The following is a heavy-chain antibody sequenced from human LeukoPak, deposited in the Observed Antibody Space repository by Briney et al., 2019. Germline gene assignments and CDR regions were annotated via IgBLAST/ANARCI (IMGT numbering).Heavy chain of an antibody. Sequence: SETLSLTCTVSAGSISSYYWNWIRQPPGKGLEWIGYIYYSGITNYNPSLKSRVTISVGTSKSQFSLTLTSVTAADTALYYCARVGAVAKSGGIDYWGQGTLVTVSS. CDR3: ARVGAVAKSGGIDY. D-gene: IGHD6-19*01. CDR2: IYYSGIT. J-gene: IGHJ4*02. CDR1: AGSISSYY. V-gene: IGHV4-59*01.